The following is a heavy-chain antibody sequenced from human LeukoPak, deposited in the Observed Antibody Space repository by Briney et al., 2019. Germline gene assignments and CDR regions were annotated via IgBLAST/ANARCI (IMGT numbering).Heavy chain of an antibody. CDR1: GFTFSSYD. D-gene: IGHD6-19*01. J-gene: IGHJ5*02. CDR3: ARVAGWHRFDP. CDR2: IRPSGDNT. Sequence: GGSLRLSCAASGFTFSSYDMTWVRQAPGRGLEWVSSIRPSGDNTYYGDSVKGRFTISRDNSKNTVYLQMNNMRVDATAVYYCARVAGWHRFDPWGQGTLVTVSS. V-gene: IGHV3-23*01.